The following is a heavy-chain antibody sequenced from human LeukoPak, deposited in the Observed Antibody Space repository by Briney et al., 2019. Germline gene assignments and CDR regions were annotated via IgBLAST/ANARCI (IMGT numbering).Heavy chain of an antibody. Sequence: PSETLSLTCAVYGGSFSGYYWSWIRQPPGKGLEWIGEINHSGSTNYNPSLKSRVTISVDTSKNQFSLKLSSVTAADTAVYYCARHLYYYGSGSRLHYMDVWGKGTTVTISS. D-gene: IGHD3-10*01. CDR1: GGSFSGYY. CDR2: INHSGST. CDR3: ARHLYYYGSGSRLHYMDV. J-gene: IGHJ6*03. V-gene: IGHV4-34*01.